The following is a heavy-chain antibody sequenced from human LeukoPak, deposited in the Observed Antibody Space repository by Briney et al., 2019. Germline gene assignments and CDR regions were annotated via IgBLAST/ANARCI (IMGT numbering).Heavy chain of an antibody. CDR3: ARDNYYYYYMDV. V-gene: IGHV4-34*01. CDR2: INHSGST. Sequence: WETLSLTCAVYGGSFSGYYWSWIRQPPGKGLEWIGEINHSGSTNYNPSLKSRVTISVDTSKNQFSLKLSSVTAADTAVYYCARDNYYYYYMDVWGKGTTVTVSS. CDR1: GGSFSGYY. J-gene: IGHJ6*03.